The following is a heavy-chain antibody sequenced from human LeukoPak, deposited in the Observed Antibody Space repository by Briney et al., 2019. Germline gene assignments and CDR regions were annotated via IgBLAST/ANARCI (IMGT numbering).Heavy chain of an antibody. CDR2: IKSKTDSGTT. V-gene: IGHV3-15*01. D-gene: IGHD4-17*01. CDR1: GFTFSNAW. Sequence: GGSLRLSCAASGFTFSNAWMSWVRQAPGKGLEWVGRIKSKTDSGTTDYAAPVKGRFTISRDDSKNTLYLQMNSLKTEDTAVYYCTTEGAVTTYYYGMDVWGKGTTVTVSS. CDR3: TTEGAVTTYYYGMDV. J-gene: IGHJ6*04.